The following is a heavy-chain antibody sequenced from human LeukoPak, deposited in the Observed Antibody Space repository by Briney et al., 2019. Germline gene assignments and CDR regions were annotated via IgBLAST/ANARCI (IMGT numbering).Heavy chain of an antibody. V-gene: IGHV5-51*01. J-gene: IGHJ4*02. CDR2: IYPGDSDT. Sequence: GESLKISCQGSGYSFTSYWIGWVRQMPGKGLEWMGIIYPGDSDTRYSPSFQGQVTISADKSISTAYLQWSSLKASDTAMYYCARLGYYGSGNHKAPFDYWGQGTLVTVSS. D-gene: IGHD3-10*01. CDR1: GYSFTSYW. CDR3: ARLGYYGSGNHKAPFDY.